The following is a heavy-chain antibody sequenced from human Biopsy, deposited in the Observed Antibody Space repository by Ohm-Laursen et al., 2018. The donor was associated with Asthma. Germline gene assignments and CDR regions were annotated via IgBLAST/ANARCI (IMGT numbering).Heavy chain of an antibody. Sequence: RSLRLSCAASGFTFSDYAVHWVRQAPGKGLAWVATISYDGSNQYYADSVKGRFTISRGNSKNTLFLQMGGLRAEDAAVYYCARGRLVWGDYYDVDVWGHGTTVTVSS. CDR2: ISYDGSNQ. CDR3: ARGRLVWGDYYDVDV. V-gene: IGHV3-30-3*01. D-gene: IGHD3-10*01. CDR1: GFTFSDYA. J-gene: IGHJ6*02.